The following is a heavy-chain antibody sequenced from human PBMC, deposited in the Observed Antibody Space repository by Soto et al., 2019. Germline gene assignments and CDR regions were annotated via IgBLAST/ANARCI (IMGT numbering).Heavy chain of an antibody. CDR3: ATMATFRSLNWFHX. CDR2: RNPGSGDT. Sequence: GASVKVSCKASGYTFTNNDVSWVRQATGQGLEWMGCRNPGSGDTGYAQKFQGRVTMTRDISIATAYMELSSLRSDDTAIYYCATMATFRSLNWFHXWGQGTLVTVSX. D-gene: IGHD3-16*02. J-gene: IGHJ5*02. V-gene: IGHV1-8*01. CDR1: GYTFTNND.